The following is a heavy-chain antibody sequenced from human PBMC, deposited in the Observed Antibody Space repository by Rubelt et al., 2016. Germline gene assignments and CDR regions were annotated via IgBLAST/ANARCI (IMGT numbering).Heavy chain of an antibody. CDR2: IKSKTDGGTT. CDR3: TTDPWVYGSWYFDL. D-gene: IGHD2-8*01. J-gene: IGHJ2*01. Sequence: GGSLRLSCAASGFTFSNAWMSWVRQAPGKGLEWVGRIKSKTDGGTTDYAAPVKGRFTISRDDSKNTLYLQMNSLKTEDTAVYYCTTDPWVYGSWYFDLWGRGTLVTVSS. CDR1: GFTFSNAW. V-gene: IGHV3-15*01.